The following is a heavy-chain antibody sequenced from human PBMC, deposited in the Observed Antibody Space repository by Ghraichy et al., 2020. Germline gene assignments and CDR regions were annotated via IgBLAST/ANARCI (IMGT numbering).Heavy chain of an antibody. CDR2: ISAYNGNT. CDR1: GYTFTSYG. J-gene: IGHJ4*02. V-gene: IGHV1-18*01. Sequence: ASVKVSCKASGYTFTSYGISWVRQAPGQGLEWMGWISAYNGNTNYAQKLQGRVTMTTVTSTSTAYMELRSLRSDDTAVYYCASDKPLMVVVPAADGYWGQGTLVTVST. D-gene: IGHD2-2*01. CDR3: ASDKPLMVVVPAADGY.